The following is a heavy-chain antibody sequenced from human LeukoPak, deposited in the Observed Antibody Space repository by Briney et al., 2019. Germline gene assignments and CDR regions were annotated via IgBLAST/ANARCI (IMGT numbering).Heavy chain of an antibody. CDR1: GLTFSSYA. CDR3: AKVGFSEMEWLLYSDH. CDR2: ISGSSGHT. V-gene: IGHV3-23*01. J-gene: IGHJ4*02. Sequence: GGSLRLSCAASGLTFSSYAMSWVRQAPGKGLEWVSAISGSSGHTYYADSVKGRFTISRDNSKNTLYLQMDSLRAEDTAVYYCAKVGFSEMEWLLYSDHWGQGTLVTVSS. D-gene: IGHD3-3*01.